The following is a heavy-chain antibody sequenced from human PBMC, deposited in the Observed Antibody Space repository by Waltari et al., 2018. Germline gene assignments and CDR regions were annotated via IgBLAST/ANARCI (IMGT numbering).Heavy chain of an antibody. CDR2: IIPIFGTA. CDR1: GGTFSSYA. J-gene: IGHJ4*02. Sequence: QVQLVQSGAEVKKPGSSVKVSCKASGGTFSSYAISWVRQAPGTGLEWMGGIIPIFGTANYAQKFQGRVTIPTDESTSTAYMELSSLSSEDTAVYYCARFPYDSSGYNPFGWFDYWGQGTLVTVSS. CDR3: ARFPYDSSGYNPFGWFDY. D-gene: IGHD3-22*01. V-gene: IGHV1-69*05.